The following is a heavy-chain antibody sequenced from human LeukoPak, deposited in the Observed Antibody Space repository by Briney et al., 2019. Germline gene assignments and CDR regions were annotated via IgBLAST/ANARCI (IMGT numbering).Heavy chain of an antibody. Sequence: ASVKVSCKASGYXFTSYYIHWVRQAPGQGLEWMGIINPSGGSTSYAQKFQGRVTMTRDTSTSTVYMELSSLRSEDTAVYYCARGDPPLIVATIKGGPDYWGQGTLVTVSS. CDR1: GYXFTSYY. J-gene: IGHJ4*02. CDR2: INPSGGST. CDR3: ARGDPPLIVATIKGGPDY. D-gene: IGHD5-12*01. V-gene: IGHV1-46*01.